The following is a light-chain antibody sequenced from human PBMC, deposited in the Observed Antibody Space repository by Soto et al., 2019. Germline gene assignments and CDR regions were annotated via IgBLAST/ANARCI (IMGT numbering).Light chain of an antibody. V-gene: IGKV3-20*01. Sequence: ETVLTQSPGSLSLSLGDRATLSCRASQSVSSTYLAWYQQKPGQAPRLLIYGASSRATGIPDRFSGSGSGTDFTLTISRLEPEDFAVYYCQQYGFRTFGQGTKVDIK. J-gene: IGKJ1*01. CDR2: GAS. CDR3: QQYGFRT. CDR1: QSVSSTY.